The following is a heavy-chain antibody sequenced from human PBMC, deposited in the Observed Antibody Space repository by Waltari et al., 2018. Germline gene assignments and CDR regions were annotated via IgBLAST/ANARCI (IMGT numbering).Heavy chain of an antibody. CDR1: EFTFSDSA. D-gene: IGHD5-18*01. CDR3: TRRVDTGVDNYYYSGLDV. V-gene: IGHV3-73*01. CDR2: VRNKLNGNAT. Sequence: EVQLVESGGGLVQPGGSLKLSCAASEFTFSDSAIHWVRQASGKGLEWVGRVRNKLNGNATAYAASVKGRFTVSRDDSKNTAYLQMNSLKTEDTAIYYCTRRVDTGVDNYYYSGLDVWGRGTTVTVSS. J-gene: IGHJ6*02.